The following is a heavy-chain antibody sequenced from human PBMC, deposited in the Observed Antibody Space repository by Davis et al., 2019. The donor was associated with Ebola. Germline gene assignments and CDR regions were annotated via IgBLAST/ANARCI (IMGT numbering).Heavy chain of an antibody. V-gene: IGHV3-74*01. Sequence: GESLKISCAASGFTFSSYWVHWVRQAPGKGLVWVSRINSDGSSTSYADSVKGRFTISRDNAKNSLYLQMNSLRAEDTAVYYCARSDTAMVSSTFDYWGQGTLVTVSS. CDR3: ARSDTAMVSSTFDY. CDR1: GFTFSSYW. CDR2: INSDGSST. D-gene: IGHD5-18*01. J-gene: IGHJ4*02.